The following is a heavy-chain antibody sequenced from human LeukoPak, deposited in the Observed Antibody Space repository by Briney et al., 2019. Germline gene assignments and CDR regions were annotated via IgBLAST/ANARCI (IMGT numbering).Heavy chain of an antibody. V-gene: IGHV1-24*01. CDR2: FDPEDGET. CDR1: GYTLTELS. D-gene: IGHD4-17*01. CDR3: ARGGTTVTSAPFDY. Sequence: ASVKVSCKVSGYTLTELSMHWVRQAPGKGLEWMGGFDPEDGETIYAQKFQGRVTMTEDTSTDTAYVELSSLRSEDTAVYYCARGGTTVTSAPFDYWGQGTLVTVSS. J-gene: IGHJ4*02.